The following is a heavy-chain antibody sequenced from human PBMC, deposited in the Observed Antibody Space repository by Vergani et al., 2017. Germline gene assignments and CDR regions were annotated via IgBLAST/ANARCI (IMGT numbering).Heavy chain of an antibody. Sequence: QVQLVQSGAEVKKPGSSVKVSCKASGGTFSSYAISWVRQAPGQGLEWMGGIIPIFGTAHYAQKFQGRVTITADESTSTAYMELSSLRSEDTAVYYCAIVGLTVTEGNWYFDLWGRGTLVTVSS. CDR2: IIPIFGTA. V-gene: IGHV1-69*01. J-gene: IGHJ2*01. D-gene: IGHD4-17*01. CDR1: GGTFSSYA. CDR3: AIVGLTVTEGNWYFDL.